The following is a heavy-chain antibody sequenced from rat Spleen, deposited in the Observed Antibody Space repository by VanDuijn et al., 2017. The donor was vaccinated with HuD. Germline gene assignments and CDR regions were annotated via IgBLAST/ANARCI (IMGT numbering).Heavy chain of an antibody. CDR2: ISYDGSST. J-gene: IGHJ2*01. Sequence: EVQLVESDGGLVQPGRSLKLSCAASGFTFSDYYMAWVRQAPTKGLEWVATISYDGSSTYYRDSVKGRLTISRDNSKSTLYLQMDSLRSEDTATYYCARHTGGGYSAVDYWGQGVMVTVSS. CDR3: ARHTGGGYSAVDY. CDR1: GFTFSDYY. D-gene: IGHD1-11*01. V-gene: IGHV5-29*01.